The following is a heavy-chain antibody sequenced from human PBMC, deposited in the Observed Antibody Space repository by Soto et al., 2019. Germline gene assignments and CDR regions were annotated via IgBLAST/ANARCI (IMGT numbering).Heavy chain of an antibody. CDR3: ARTYDDSGPNSGGYGFDI. CDR1: GGSLRNFF. D-gene: IGHD3-22*01. CDR2: IYSSGKT. Sequence: SETLSLTCTVSGGSLRNFFWSWIRQPPGKGLEWIGHIYSSGKTDYNPSLETRVTMSIDTSMNQISLKLNSVTAADTAVYYCARTYDDSGPNSGGYGFDIWGQGTMVTVSS. V-gene: IGHV4-59*01. J-gene: IGHJ3*02.